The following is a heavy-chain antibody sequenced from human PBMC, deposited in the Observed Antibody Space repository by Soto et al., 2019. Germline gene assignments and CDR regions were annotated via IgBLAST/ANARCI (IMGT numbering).Heavy chain of an antibody. J-gene: IGHJ5*02. CDR3: AAWDISNP. CDR2: IKPDGSAK. Sequence: EEKLVQSGGGLVRPGGSLRLSSVGSGITFSNYWMNWVRQTPGKGLEWVANIKPDGSAKAYVDSVKGRFTVSRDNAKNSLYLQMNSLRAEDTAVYFCAAWDISNPWCQGTLVTVSS. V-gene: IGHV3-7*01. CDR1: GITFSNYW. D-gene: IGHD2-15*01.